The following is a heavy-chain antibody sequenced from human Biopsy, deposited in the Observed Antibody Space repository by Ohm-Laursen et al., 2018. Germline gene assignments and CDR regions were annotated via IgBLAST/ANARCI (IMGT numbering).Heavy chain of an antibody. CDR3: ARTLVDCTSGTCYDVGDGMDV. D-gene: IGHD2-15*01. Sequence: SSVKVSCNASGYTFTSYGISWVRQAPGQGLEWMGWINTYNANTDYAQKVQGRVTMTTDTSTSTAYMELRSLRSDDTALYYCARTLVDCTSGTCYDVGDGMDVWGQGTTVIVSS. CDR1: GYTFTSYG. V-gene: IGHV1-18*01. J-gene: IGHJ6*02. CDR2: INTYNANT.